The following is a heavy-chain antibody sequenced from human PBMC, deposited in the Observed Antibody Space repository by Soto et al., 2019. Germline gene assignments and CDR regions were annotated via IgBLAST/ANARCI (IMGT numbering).Heavy chain of an antibody. CDR3: AKGKTSSWYYFDD. Sequence: EVQLLESGGDLVQPGGSLRLSCAASGFTFSNFAMSWVRQAPGRGLEWVSGISASGRDIHYADSGKDRFTVSRDNSKNTLYLQMKSLRAEDTAIYYCAKGKTSSWYYFDDWGQGALVTVSS. D-gene: IGHD6-19*01. V-gene: IGHV3-23*01. CDR2: ISASGRDI. CDR1: GFTFSNFA. J-gene: IGHJ4*02.